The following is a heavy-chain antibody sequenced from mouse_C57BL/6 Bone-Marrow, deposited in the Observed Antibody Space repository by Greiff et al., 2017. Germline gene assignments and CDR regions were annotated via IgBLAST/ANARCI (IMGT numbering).Heavy chain of an antibody. J-gene: IGHJ1*03. Sequence: DVQLQESGPELVKPGASVKIPCKASGYTFTDYNMDWVKQSHGKSLEWIGDINPNNGGTIYNQKFKGKATLTVDKSSSTAYMELRSLTSEDTAVYYYARDYGSIHWYFDVWGTGTTVTVSA. D-gene: IGHD1-1*01. CDR3: ARDYGSIHWYFDV. CDR1: GYTFTDYN. V-gene: IGHV1-18*01. CDR2: INPNNGGT.